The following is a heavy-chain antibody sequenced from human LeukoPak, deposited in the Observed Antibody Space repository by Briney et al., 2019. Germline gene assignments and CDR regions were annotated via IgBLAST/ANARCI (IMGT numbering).Heavy chain of an antibody. J-gene: IGHJ4*02. CDR1: GFTFSSYA. D-gene: IGHD6-13*01. CDR3: AKGISDGYSSSWKLSRPFDY. CDR2: ISGSGGSA. V-gene: IGHV3-23*01. Sequence: GGSLRLSCAASGFTFSSYAMSWVRQAPGKGLEWVSAISGSGGSAYYADSVKGRFTISRDNAKNTLYLQMNSLRAEDTAGEYWAKGISDGYSSSWKLSRPFDYGGQGTLVSVST.